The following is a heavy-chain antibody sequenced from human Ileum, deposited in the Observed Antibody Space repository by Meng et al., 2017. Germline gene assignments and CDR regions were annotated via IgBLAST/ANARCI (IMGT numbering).Heavy chain of an antibody. CDR1: GGSFSGYD. CDR2: INHSGST. J-gene: IGHJ4*02. Sequence: HGGAGLFKPSATLSLTCAGYGGSFSGYDWCWIRQPPGKGLEWIVEINHSGSTNYNPSLKSRVTISVDTSKNQFSLKLSSVTAADTAVYYCARTRRGSSGWYMGYWGQGTLVTVSS. D-gene: IGHD6-19*01. CDR3: ARTRRGSSGWYMGY. V-gene: IGHV4-34*01.